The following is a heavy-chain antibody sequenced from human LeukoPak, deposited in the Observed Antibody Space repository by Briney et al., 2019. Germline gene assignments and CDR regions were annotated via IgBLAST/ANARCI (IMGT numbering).Heavy chain of an antibody. V-gene: IGHV3-30*03. CDR1: GFIFSNYG. CDR3: ARTVKWLSPHFDY. J-gene: IGHJ4*02. CDR2: ISYDGSNK. Sequence: GGSLRLSCAASGFIFSNYGIHWVRQAPGKGLEWVALISYDGSNKFYADSVKGRFTISRDNSKNTLYLQINSLRTDDTAVYYCARTVKWLSPHFDYWGQGTLVTVSS. D-gene: IGHD3-16*02.